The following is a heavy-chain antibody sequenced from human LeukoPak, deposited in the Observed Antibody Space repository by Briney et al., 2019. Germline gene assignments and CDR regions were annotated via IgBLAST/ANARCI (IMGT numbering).Heavy chain of an antibody. D-gene: IGHD6-13*01. CDR3: ARQIASAGTAGFDF. V-gene: IGHV4-39*07. Sequence: PSETLSLTCSVSGGSIRSSGTSYWGWTRQPPGRGLEWVGTFYSSGSSHYNPSLKNRVTISVDTSENQFSLKLSSVTAADTAVYYCARQIASAGTAGFDFWGQGALVTVSS. CDR2: FYSSGSS. CDR1: GGSIRSSGTSY. J-gene: IGHJ4*02.